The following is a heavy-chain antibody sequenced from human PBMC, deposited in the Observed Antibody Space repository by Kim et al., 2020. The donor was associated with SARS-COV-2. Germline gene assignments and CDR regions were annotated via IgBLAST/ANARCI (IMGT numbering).Heavy chain of an antibody. CDR2: INKDGSQK. CDR3: ARAGYNSGYDY. Sequence: GGSLRLSCEASGFTFSNYWMDWVRQAPGKGLVWLGNINKDGSQKYYVHAVKGRFTIYRDSSMYLQMNSLRVEDTAVYFCARAGYNSGYDYWGQGTVVTVSS. CDR1: GFTFSNYW. D-gene: IGHD5-12*01. J-gene: IGHJ4*02. V-gene: IGHV3-7*01.